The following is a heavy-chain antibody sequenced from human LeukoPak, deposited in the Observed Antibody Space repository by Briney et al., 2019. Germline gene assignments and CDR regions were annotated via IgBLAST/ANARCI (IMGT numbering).Heavy chain of an antibody. CDR2: VSPSSTYI. V-gene: IGHV3-21*01. Sequence: GGSLRLSCAASGFTFSSYSMNWVRQAPGKGLEWVSSVSPSSTYIYYADSVKGRFTISRDNAKNSLYLQMNSLRAEDTAVYYCARVAYCSGGSCHSTPYYFDYWGQGTLVTVSS. CDR1: GFTFSSYS. CDR3: ARVAYCSGGSCHSTPYYFDY. D-gene: IGHD2-15*01. J-gene: IGHJ4*02.